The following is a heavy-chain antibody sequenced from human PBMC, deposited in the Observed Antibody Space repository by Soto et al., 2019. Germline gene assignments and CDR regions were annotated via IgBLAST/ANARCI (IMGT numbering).Heavy chain of an antibody. CDR3: ARGHSTDCSNGVCSFFYNHEMDV. CDR2: INPKSGGT. CDR1: GYSFTDYH. Sequence: APVKVSCKASGYSFTDYHIHWVRQAPGQGLEWLGWINPKSGGTSTAQKFQGWVTMTRDRSISTVYMELTRLRSDDTAVYFCARGHSTDCSNGVCSFFYNHEMDVWGQGTTVTVSS. J-gene: IGHJ6*02. V-gene: IGHV1-2*04. D-gene: IGHD2-8*01.